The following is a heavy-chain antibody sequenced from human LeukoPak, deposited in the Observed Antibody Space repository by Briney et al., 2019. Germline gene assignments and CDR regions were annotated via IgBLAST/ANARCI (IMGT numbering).Heavy chain of an antibody. J-gene: IGHJ3*02. CDR2: IKSTSAGGTT. V-gene: IGHV3-15*01. Sequence: PGGSLRLSCTGSGFTFGAHSMAWVRQAPGKGPEWVGRIKSTSAGGTTDYAAPVKGRFTISRDESKHTLYLQMNSLKTEDTAVYYCARAPDQLPIFDAFDIWGQGTMVTVSS. CDR3: ARAPDQLPIFDAFDI. CDR1: GFTFGAHS. D-gene: IGHD2-2*01.